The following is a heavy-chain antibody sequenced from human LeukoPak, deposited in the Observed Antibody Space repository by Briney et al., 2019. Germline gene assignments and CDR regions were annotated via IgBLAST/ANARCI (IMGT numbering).Heavy chain of an antibody. J-gene: IGHJ5*02. CDR3: ARGRAPHPTVPTFRNWFAP. CDR2: INHSGST. D-gene: IGHD4-17*01. V-gene: IGHV4-34*01. Sequence: SDTLSLTCAVYGGSFSGYYWRWIRQPPGKGLEWIGEINHSGSTNYNPSLKSRVTISVDTSKNQFSLKLSSVSAADTAVYYCARGRAPHPTVPTFRNWFAPWAQGPLVTVPS. CDR1: GGSFSGYY.